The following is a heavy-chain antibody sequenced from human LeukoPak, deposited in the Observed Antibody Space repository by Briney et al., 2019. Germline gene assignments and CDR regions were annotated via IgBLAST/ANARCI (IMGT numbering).Heavy chain of an antibody. CDR1: XGSISSGGYS. J-gene: IGHJ4*02. CDR3: XXXXGXAYCGGDCHRHFDY. CDR2: IYNSGST. Sequence: CAVSXGSISSGGYSYNWLRQPPGTGLEWIGYIYNSGSTSYNPSLKSRVTMSVNTSKKQFSLKLSFVNAAGQAVYFXXXXXGXAYCGGDCHRHFDYWGQGALVTVSS. D-gene: IGHD2-21*02. V-gene: IGHV4-30-4*07.